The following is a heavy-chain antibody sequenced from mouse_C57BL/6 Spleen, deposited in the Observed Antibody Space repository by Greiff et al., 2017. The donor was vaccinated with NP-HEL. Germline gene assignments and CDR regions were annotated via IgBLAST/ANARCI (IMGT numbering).Heavy chain of an antibody. Sequence: VQLQQPGAELVRPGTSVKLSCKASGYTFTSYWMHWVKQRPGQGLEWIGVIDPSDSYTNYNQKFKGKAILTVDTPSSTAYMQLSSLTSEDSAVYYCARGGSGHYFDYWGQGTTLTVSS. CDR1: GYTFTSYW. CDR2: IDPSDSYT. J-gene: IGHJ2*01. CDR3: ARGGSGHYFDY. V-gene: IGHV1-59*01. D-gene: IGHD1-1*01.